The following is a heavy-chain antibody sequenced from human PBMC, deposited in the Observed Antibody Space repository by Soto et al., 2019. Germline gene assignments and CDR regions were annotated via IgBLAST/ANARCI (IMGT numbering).Heavy chain of an antibody. D-gene: IGHD5-18*01. Sequence: SQTLSLTCAVSGGSISSGGYSWSWIRQPPGKGLEWIGYIYHSGSTYYNPSLKSRVTISVDRSKNQFSLKLSSVTAADTAVYYCARDQWIQSFDYWGQGALVTVSS. CDR3: ARDQWIQSFDY. V-gene: IGHV4-30-2*01. CDR1: GGSISSGGYS. J-gene: IGHJ4*01. CDR2: IYHSGST.